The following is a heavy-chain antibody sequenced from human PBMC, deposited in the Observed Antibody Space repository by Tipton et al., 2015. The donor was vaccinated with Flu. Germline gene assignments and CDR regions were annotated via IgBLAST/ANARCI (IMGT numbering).Heavy chain of an antibody. CDR3: ARARVHCGTVTCHRSQDF. Sequence: TLSLTCAVFGGSFSSVDYYWSWIRRSPGKGREWIGYIYYSGNTYYNPRLRSRLSMSIDTYRNQLSLRMSSVTAADTAGYYYARARVHCGTVTCHRSQDFWGRGTLVTVS. V-gene: IGHV4-30-4*01. CDR1: GGSFSSVDYY. J-gene: IGHJ4*02. CDR2: IYYSGNT. D-gene: IGHD2-21*01.